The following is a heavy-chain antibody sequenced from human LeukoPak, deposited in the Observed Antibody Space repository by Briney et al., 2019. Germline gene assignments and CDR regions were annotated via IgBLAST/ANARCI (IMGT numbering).Heavy chain of an antibody. CDR1: GFTVSSNY. CDR2: IYTGGSS. J-gene: IGHJ4*02. V-gene: IGHV3-53*01. D-gene: IGHD3-22*01. CDR3: ARVTLGFDSRVYYPTTFDY. Sequence: GGSLRLSCAACGFTVSSNYMSWIRQAPGKGLEWVSLIYTGGSSYYADSVEGRFTISRDNSKNTLYLQMNSLGVEDTAVYYCARVTLGFDSRVYYPTTFDYWGQGTPVTVSS.